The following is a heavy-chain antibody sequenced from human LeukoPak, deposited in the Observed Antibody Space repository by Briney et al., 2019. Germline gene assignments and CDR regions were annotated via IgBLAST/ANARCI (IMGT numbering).Heavy chain of an antibody. V-gene: IGHV3-7*01. CDR1: GFTFSNYW. CDR3: ARHVSGYYDAFDI. CDR2: IKQDGSEQ. J-gene: IGHJ3*02. D-gene: IGHD3-9*01. Sequence: GGSLRLSCTASGFTFSNYWVSWVRQAPGKGLEWAANIKQDGSEQYYVDSVEGRFTISRDNAKNSLFLQMNSLRAEDTAVYYCARHVSGYYDAFDIWDQGTMVTVSS.